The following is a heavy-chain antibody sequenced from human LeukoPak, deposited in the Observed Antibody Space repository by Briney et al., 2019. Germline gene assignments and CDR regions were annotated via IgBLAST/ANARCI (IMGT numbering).Heavy chain of an antibody. V-gene: IGHV3-23*01. J-gene: IGHJ4*02. Sequence: GGSLRLSCAASGITFSNFASSWVRQAPGKGLEWVSSISGSGGSTYYADSVKGRFTISRDNSKNTLYLQMNSLRAEDTAVYYCAKDAAAGRPFDYWGQGTLVTVSS. CDR3: AKDAAAGRPFDY. D-gene: IGHD6-13*01. CDR2: ISGSGGST. CDR1: GITFSNFA.